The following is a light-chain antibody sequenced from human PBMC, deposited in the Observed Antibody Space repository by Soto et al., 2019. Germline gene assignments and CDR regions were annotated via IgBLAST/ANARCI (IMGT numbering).Light chain of an antibody. Sequence: QSALTQPAFVSGSPGQSITLSCTGTYSDVGGYNYVSWFQQHPGKAPQLIIYEVSNRPLGISNRFAASKSGNTASLTISGLQAEDEADYYCGSYTDINSPWGFGGGTKVTVL. CDR1: YSDVGGYNY. J-gene: IGLJ3*02. V-gene: IGLV2-14*01. CDR3: GSYTDINSPWG. CDR2: EVS.